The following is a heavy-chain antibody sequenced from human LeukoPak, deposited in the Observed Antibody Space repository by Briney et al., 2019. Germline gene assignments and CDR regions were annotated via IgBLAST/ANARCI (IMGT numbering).Heavy chain of an antibody. CDR1: GFTFSSYA. D-gene: IGHD6-13*01. CDR3: AKDERGAAAGLADYFDY. J-gene: IGHJ4*02. Sequence: GGSLRLSCAASGFTFSSYAMSGVRQAPGKGLEWVSAISGSGGSTYYADSVKGRFTISRDNSKNTLYLQMNSLRAEDTAVYYCAKDERGAAAGLADYFDYWGQGTLVTVSS. CDR2: ISGSGGST. V-gene: IGHV3-23*01.